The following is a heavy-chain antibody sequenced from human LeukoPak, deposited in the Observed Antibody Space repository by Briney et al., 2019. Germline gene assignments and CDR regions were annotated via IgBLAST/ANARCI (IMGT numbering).Heavy chain of an antibody. V-gene: IGHV4-59*01. Sequence: SETLSLTCTVSAGSINTYYWSWIRQPPGKGLEWIGYIDYSGSTNYNPSLKSRVTISVDTSKNQFSLQLGSVTAADTAVYYCARQRTSGSYSPPDYWGQGTLVTVSS. CDR1: AGSINTYY. CDR3: ARQRTSGSYSPPDY. D-gene: IGHD1-26*01. J-gene: IGHJ4*02. CDR2: IDYSGST.